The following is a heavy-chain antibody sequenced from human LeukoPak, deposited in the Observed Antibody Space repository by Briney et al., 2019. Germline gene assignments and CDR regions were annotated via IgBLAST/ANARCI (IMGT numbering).Heavy chain of an antibody. CDR1: GFHVSNNY. CDR2: IFSSGPT. CDR3: AISGLGFGEFRGLDY. D-gene: IGHD3-10*01. V-gene: IGHV3-53*01. Sequence: PGGSVRLSCAASGFHVSNNYMNWVRQAPGKGLEWVSVIFSSGPTYYADSVKGRFTISRDTSKNALYLQMNSLRAEDTAVYYCAISGLGFGEFRGLDYWGQGTLVTVSS. J-gene: IGHJ4*02.